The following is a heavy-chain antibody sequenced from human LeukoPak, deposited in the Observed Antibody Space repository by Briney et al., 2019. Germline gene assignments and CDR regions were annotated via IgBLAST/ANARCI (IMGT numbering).Heavy chain of an antibody. D-gene: IGHD6-19*01. CDR1: GGSFSGYY. V-gene: IGHV4-34*01. CDR3: ARGRPAVVDY. CDR2: INHSGST. Sequence: SETLSRTCAVYGGSFSGYYWSWIRQPPGKGLEWIGEINHSGSTNYNPSLKSRVTISVDTSKNQFSLKLSSVTAADTAVYYCARGRPAVVDYWGQGTLVTVSS. J-gene: IGHJ4*02.